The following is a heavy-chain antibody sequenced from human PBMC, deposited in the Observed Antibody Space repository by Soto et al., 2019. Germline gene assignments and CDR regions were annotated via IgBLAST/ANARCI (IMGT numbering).Heavy chain of an antibody. J-gene: IGHJ4*02. Sequence: EVQLLESGGGLVQPGGSLRLSCAASGFTFSSYAMSWVRQAPGKGLEWVSAISGSGGSTYYADSVKGRFTISRDNSKNSRYRRMNSVRAEDRAVYYCAQGGRSGRFDYWGQGTLVTV. CDR2: ISGSGGST. CDR3: AQGGRSGRFDY. V-gene: IGHV3-23*01. D-gene: IGHD1-26*01. CDR1: GFTFSSYA.